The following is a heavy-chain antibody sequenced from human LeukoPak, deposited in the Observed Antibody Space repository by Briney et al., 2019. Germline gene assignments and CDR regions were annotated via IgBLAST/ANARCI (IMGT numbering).Heavy chain of an antibody. CDR3: AGTPWFGELTLDY. D-gene: IGHD3-10*01. V-gene: IGHV1-46*01. CDR2: INPSGGST. Sequence: GASVKVSCKASGYTFTSYYIHWVRQAPGQGLEWMGIINPSGGSTTYAQKFQGRVTMTRDTSTSTVYMDLSSLRSEDTAVYYCAGTPWFGELTLDYWGQGTLVTVSS. J-gene: IGHJ4*02. CDR1: GYTFTSYY.